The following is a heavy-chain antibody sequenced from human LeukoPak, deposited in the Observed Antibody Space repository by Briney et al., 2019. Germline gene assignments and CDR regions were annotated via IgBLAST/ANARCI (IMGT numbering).Heavy chain of an antibody. V-gene: IGHV4-59*07. J-gene: IGHJ5*02. Sequence: SDTLSLTCTVSGDSINSYYWSWIRQPPGRGLEWIGYIYYTGITNYNPSLKSRVTISIDTSKNQFSLKLSSVTAADTAMYYCARLYNHNWFDPWGQGTLVTVSS. CDR2: IYYTGIT. CDR3: ARLYNHNWFDP. D-gene: IGHD3-16*02. CDR1: GDSINSYY.